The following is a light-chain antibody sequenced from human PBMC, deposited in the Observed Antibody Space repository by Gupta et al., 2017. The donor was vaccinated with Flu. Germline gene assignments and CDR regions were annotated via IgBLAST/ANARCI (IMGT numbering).Light chain of an antibody. CDR3: KQDNKWPWT. J-gene: IGKJ1*01. Sequence: EIVLTQSPATLSVSPGERATLSCGASESFRSNLAWYQQTPGQIPRLLIYGASTRATAIPARFNGSGSGTEFTLTISSLQSEDFAVYYCKQDNKWPWTFGQGTKVEVK. CDR2: GAS. V-gene: IGKV3-15*01. CDR1: ESFRSN.